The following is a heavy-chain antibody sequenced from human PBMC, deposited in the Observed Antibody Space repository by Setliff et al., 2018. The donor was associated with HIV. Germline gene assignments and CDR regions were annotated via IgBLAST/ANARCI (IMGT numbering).Heavy chain of an antibody. J-gene: IGHJ1*01. CDR1: GGTFTNSA. V-gene: IGHV1-24*01. D-gene: IGHD6-13*01. CDR2: FDPEDGET. CDR3: ATDPGYSSTWYSESFQH. Sequence: SVKVSCKASGGTFTNSAIGWVRQAPGQGLEWMANFDPEDGETFYAQKFQGRLTMTEDTSTDTAYMELSSLRSDDTAMYYCATDPGYSSTWYSESFQHWGQGTVVTVSS.